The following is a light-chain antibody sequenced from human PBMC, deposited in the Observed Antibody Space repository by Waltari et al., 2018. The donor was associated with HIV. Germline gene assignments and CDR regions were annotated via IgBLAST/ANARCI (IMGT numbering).Light chain of an antibody. CDR1: TSDVGGYNY. J-gene: IGLJ1*01. V-gene: IGLV2-14*01. CDR3: SSYTRSTVYV. Sequence: QSALPQPASVSGSPGQSITISCTGTTSDVGGYNYVSWYQQHPGKAPKLMIYEVSHRPSGVSNRFSGSKSGSTASLTISGLQAEDEADYYCSSYTRSTVYVFGTGTKVTVL. CDR2: EVS.